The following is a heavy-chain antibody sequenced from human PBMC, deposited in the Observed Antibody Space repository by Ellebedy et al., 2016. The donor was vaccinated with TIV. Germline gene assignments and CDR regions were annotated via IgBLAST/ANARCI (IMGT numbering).Heavy chain of an antibody. CDR3: ATDRDRRWFYF. V-gene: IGHV4-39*07. Sequence: SETLSLXXSVSGDSTYSSNFYWGWVRLPPGKGLEWIGSMSSSGSTYYNPSLKSRVTMSVDTSQFSLKLTSVTAADTAVYYCATDRDRRWFYFWGQGTLVTVSS. CDR1: GDSTYSSNFY. CDR2: MSSSGST. J-gene: IGHJ5*01.